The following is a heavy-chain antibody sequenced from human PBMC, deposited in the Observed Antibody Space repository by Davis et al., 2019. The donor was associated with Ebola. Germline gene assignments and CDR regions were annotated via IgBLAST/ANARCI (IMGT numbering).Heavy chain of an antibody. CDR1: GFTFSGHA. D-gene: IGHD3-3*01. CDR2: ISPSGPNT. Sequence: GESLKISCAASGFTFSGHAMSWVRQAPGKGLEWVSGISPSGPNTYYADSVKGRFTISRDNSKNTLYLQMNSLRAEDTAVYHCARDRRGEWFPDYWGQGTLVTVSS. J-gene: IGHJ4*02. CDR3: ARDRRGEWFPDY. V-gene: IGHV3-23*01.